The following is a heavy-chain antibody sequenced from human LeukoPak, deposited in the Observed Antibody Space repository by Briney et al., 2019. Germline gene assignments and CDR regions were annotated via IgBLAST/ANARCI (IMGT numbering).Heavy chain of an antibody. CDR3: AKSGYCGGDCFDPHWYFDL. J-gene: IGHJ2*01. CDR2: ISWNSGSI. V-gene: IGHV3-9*03. CDR1: GFTFDDYA. Sequence: NPGGSLRLSCAASGFTFDDYAMHWVRQAPGKGLEWVSGISWNSGSIGYADSVKGRFTISRDNAKNSLYLQMNSLRAEDMALYYCAKSGYCGGDCFDPHWYFDLWGRGTLVTVSS. D-gene: IGHD2-21*01.